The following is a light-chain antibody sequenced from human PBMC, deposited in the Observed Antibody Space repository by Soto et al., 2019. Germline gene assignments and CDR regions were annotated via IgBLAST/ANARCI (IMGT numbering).Light chain of an antibody. V-gene: IGKV1-5*01. Sequence: DIQITQSPSTLSASVGDRVTITCRASQSISNWLDWYQQKQGKDPKLLIYDGSSLESGVPSRFSGSGSGTEFTLTIISLQPDDFATYYCQHYNSYWGTFGQGTKVDIK. J-gene: IGKJ1*01. CDR2: DGS. CDR1: QSISNW. CDR3: QHYNSYWGT.